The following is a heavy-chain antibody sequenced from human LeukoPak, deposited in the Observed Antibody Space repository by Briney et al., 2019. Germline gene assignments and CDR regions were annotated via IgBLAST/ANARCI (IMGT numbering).Heavy chain of an antibody. CDR1: RFTFSSYS. CDR3: ARDLGGYSYGSHFDS. CDR2: ISTGSSYI. D-gene: IGHD5-18*01. J-gene: IGHJ4*02. V-gene: IGHV3-21*01. Sequence: GGSLRLSCAASRFTFSSYSMNWVRQAPGKGLEWVSSISTGSSYIYYADSVKGRFTISRDNAKNSLYLQMNSLRAEDTAIYYCARDLGGYSYGSHFDSWGQGTLVTVSS.